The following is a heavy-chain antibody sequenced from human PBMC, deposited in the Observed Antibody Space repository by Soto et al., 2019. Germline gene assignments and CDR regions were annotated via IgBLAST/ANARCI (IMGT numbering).Heavy chain of an antibody. CDR1: GFTFSSYA. V-gene: IGHV3-23*01. CDR3: AKAHYGDRTIYYYYYYLDV. D-gene: IGHD4-17*01. CDR2: ISGSGGST. Sequence: EVQLLESGGGLVQPGGSLRLSCAASGFTFSSYAMSWVRQAPGKGLEWVSAISGSGGSTYYADSVKGRFTISRDNSKNTLYLQMNSLRAEDTAVYYCAKAHYGDRTIYYYYYYLDVWGKGTTVTVSS. J-gene: IGHJ6*03.